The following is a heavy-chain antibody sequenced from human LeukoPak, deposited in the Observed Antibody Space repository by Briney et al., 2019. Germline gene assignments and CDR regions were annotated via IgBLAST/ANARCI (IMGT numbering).Heavy chain of an antibody. CDR2: ISSSSSYI. J-gene: IGHJ4*02. CDR1: GFTFSSYS. V-gene: IGHV3-21*01. Sequence: GGSLRLSCAASGFTFSSYSMNWVRQAPGKGLEWVSSISSSSSYIYYADSVKGRFTISRDNAKNSLYLQMNSLRAEDTAVYYCARDRVGVSAYDSLFDYWGQGTLVTVSS. D-gene: IGHD5-12*01. CDR3: ARDRVGVSAYDSLFDY.